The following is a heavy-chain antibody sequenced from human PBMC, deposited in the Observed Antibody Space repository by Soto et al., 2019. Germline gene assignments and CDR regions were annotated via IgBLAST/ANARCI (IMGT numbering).Heavy chain of an antibody. CDR1: GFNFNGYT. CDR2: ISSSGYI. CDR3: ARDCSGGSCYPGMDV. J-gene: IGHJ6*02. Sequence: GESLRLYCAASGFNFNGYTINWVRQAPGQRLEWLSSISSSGYIFSTDSVRGRFTISRDNAKNSVYLQINSLRAEDTAVYFCARDCSGGSCYPGMDVWGQGTTVTVSS. V-gene: IGHV3-21*01. D-gene: IGHD2-15*01.